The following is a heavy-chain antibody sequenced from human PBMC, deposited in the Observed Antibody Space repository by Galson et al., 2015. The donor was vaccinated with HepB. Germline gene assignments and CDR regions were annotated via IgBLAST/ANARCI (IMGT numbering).Heavy chain of an antibody. D-gene: IGHD6-19*01. J-gene: IGHJ4*02. V-gene: IGHV1-69*13. Sequence: SVKVSCKAFGSTFSHYPITWVRQAPGQGLEWMGGIVPLFGTANYAQKFQGRVTITADESTTTAYMQMSALISTDTAVYFCARGPAVAGYFDYWGQGTLLTVSS. CDR2: IVPLFGTA. CDR1: GSTFSHYP. CDR3: ARGPAVAGYFDY.